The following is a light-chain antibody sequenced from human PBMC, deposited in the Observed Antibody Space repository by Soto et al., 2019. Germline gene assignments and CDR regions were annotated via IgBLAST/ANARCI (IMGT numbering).Light chain of an antibody. J-gene: IGKJ5*01. CDR3: QQYNNWPFS. V-gene: IGKV3-15*01. Sequence: EIVMTQSPASLSVSPGERVTLSCRAGQGVNENFAWYQQKYGQSPRLLIYEASTRATGVPARFSGTGSETDLTITISGLQSEDSEVYFCQQYNNWPFSFGQGTRLEIK. CDR2: EAS. CDR1: QGVNEN.